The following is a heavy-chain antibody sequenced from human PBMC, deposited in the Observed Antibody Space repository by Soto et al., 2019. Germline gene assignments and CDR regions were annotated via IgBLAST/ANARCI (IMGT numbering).Heavy chain of an antibody. V-gene: IGHV4-39*01. J-gene: IGHJ4*02. CDR1: AGSISSTTYY. CDR2: IYYSGSP. CDR3: ARGSTTEKVDS. Sequence: PSETLSLTCIVSAGSISSTTYYWGWIRQPPGKGLEWIGSIYYSGSPSYNPSLKSRVTISVDASKDQFSLALTSVTAADTAIYYCARGSTTEKVDSWGQGILVTVSS.